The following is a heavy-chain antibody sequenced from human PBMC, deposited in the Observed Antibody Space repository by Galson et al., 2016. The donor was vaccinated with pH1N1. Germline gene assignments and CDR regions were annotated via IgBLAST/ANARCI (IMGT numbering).Heavy chain of an antibody. CDR1: GFTFDDYA. CDR3: AKDHGGSYYVPDAFDF. Sequence: SLRLSCAASGFTFDDYAMHWVRQAPGKGLEWVSGISWNSGSIGYADSVKGRFTISRDNAKNSLYLQMNSLRAEDTALYYCAKDHGGSYYVPDAFDFWGQGTRVTVSS. V-gene: IGHV3-9*01. CDR2: ISWNSGSI. D-gene: IGHD1-26*01. J-gene: IGHJ3*01.